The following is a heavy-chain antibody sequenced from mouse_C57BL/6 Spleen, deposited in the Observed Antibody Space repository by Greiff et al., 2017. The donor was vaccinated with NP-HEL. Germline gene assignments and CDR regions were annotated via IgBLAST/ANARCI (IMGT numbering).Heavy chain of an antibody. CDR1: GFTFSSYA. CDR2: ISSGGDYI. Sequence: EVMLVESGEGLVKPGGSLKLSCAASGFTFSSYAMSWVRQTPEKRLEWVAYISSGGDYIYYADTVKGRFTISRDIARNTLYLQMSSLKSEDTAMYYCTRDIRWLQRGAMDYWGQGTSVTVSS. J-gene: IGHJ4*01. D-gene: IGHD2-3*01. V-gene: IGHV5-9-1*02. CDR3: TRDIRWLQRGAMDY.